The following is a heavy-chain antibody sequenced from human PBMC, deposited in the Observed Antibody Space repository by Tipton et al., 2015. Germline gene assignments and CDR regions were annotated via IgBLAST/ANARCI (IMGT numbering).Heavy chain of an antibody. CDR2: IQYSGST. V-gene: IGHV4-61*01. J-gene: IGHJ4*02. Sequence: GLVKPSENLSLTCTVSGGSATSGSYYWSWIRQPPGKELEWIGYIQYSGSTNYNPSLKSRVTISVDTSKTQFSLKMSSVTASDTAVYYCARARGRHGGLFDSWGQGILVTVSS. D-gene: IGHD4-23*01. CDR1: GGSATSGSYY. CDR3: ARARGRHGGLFDS.